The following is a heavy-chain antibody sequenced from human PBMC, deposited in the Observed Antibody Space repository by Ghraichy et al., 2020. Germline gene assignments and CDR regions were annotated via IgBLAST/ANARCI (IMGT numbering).Heavy chain of an antibody. CDR2: IYTSGST. CDR1: GGSISSYY. J-gene: IGHJ4*02. V-gene: IGHV4-4*07. D-gene: IGHD3-3*01. CDR3: ARSHYDFWSGALDY. Sequence: SETLSLTCTVSGGSISSYYWSWIRQPAGKGLEWIGRIYTSGSTNYNPSLKSRVTMSVDTSKNQFSLKLSSVTAADTAVYYCARSHYDFWSGALDYWGQGTLVTVSS.